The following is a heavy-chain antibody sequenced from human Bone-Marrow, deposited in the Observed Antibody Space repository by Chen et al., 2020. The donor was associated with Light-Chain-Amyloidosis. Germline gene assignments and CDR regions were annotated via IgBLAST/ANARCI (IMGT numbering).Heavy chain of an antibody. V-gene: IGHV1-46*03. CDR3: ARERQKLSYHYALDV. CDR2: INPRGGYT. Sequence: QVQLVQSGAEVKKPGASVKVSCKTSGYTFTDYYLHWVRQAPGQGPEWVGLINPRGGYTGYARIFQGRVTMTRDTSTSTVYMELSSLRSEDTAVYYCARERQKLSYHYALDVWGQGTMVTVSS. D-gene: IGHD5-18*01. CDR1: GYTFTDYY. J-gene: IGHJ3*01.